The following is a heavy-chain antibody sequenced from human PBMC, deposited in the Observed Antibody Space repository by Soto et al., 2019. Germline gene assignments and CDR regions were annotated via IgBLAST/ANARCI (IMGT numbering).Heavy chain of an antibody. CDR2: ISYDGSNK. D-gene: IGHD6-13*01. V-gene: IGHV3-30*18. Sequence: PGGSLRLSCAASGFTFSSYCMHWVRQAPGKGLEWVAVISYDGSNKYYADSVKGRFTISRDNSKNTLYLQMNSLRAEDTAVYYCAKDLSVAAAGINSDNYYYYGMDVWGQGTTVTVSS. CDR1: GFTFSSYC. J-gene: IGHJ6*02. CDR3: AKDLSVAAAGINSDNYYYYGMDV.